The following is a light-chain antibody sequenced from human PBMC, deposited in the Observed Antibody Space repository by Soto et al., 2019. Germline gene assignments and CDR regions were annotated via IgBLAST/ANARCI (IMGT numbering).Light chain of an antibody. Sequence: EIMMTQSPPTLSVSPGERATLSCRASQSVRSSLAWYQQTPGQAPRLLIYGASTRATGTPARFSGGGAGTDCTRTISGLQSEDVAVDYCQQYSSWPTTFGQGTKVDIK. CDR1: QSVRSS. CDR3: QQYSSWPTT. V-gene: IGKV3-15*01. CDR2: GAS. J-gene: IGKJ1*01.